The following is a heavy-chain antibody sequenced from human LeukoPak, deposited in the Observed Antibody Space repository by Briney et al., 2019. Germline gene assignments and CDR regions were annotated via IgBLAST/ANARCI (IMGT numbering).Heavy chain of an antibody. CDR3: ARQRWPPAYYFDY. Sequence: SETLSLTCSVSGGSISGNSYDWGWIRQPPGKGLEWLGCIYSTGSTYYNPSLKSRVTISVDTSKNQFSLKLSSVTAADTTVYYCARQRWPPAYYFDYWGQGTLVTVSS. V-gene: IGHV4-39*01. CDR1: GGSISGNSYD. D-gene: IGHD5-24*01. J-gene: IGHJ4*02. CDR2: IYSTGST.